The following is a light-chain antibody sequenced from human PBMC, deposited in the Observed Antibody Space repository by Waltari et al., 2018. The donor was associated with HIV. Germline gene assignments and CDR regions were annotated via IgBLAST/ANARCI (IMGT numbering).Light chain of an antibody. Sequence: QSVLTQPPSASGAPGQKFTISCSGSRSNIGSNYVYWYQQLPGAAPKLLIYRNNQRPAGVPDRFSGSKSGTSASLAVSGLRSEDEGHYYCATWDDSLSGRVCGGGTKLTVL. V-gene: IGLV1-47*01. CDR2: RNN. CDR3: ATWDDSLSGRV. CDR1: RSNIGSNY. J-gene: IGLJ3*02.